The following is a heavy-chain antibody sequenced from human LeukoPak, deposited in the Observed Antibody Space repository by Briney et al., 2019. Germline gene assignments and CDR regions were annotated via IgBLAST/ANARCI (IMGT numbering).Heavy chain of an antibody. D-gene: IGHD3-3*01. CDR2: ISYDGSNK. CDR3: AKVGPYYDFWSGYYGPIDY. CDR1: GFTFSSYA. Sequence: GRSLRLSCAASGFTFSSYAMHWVRQAPGKGLEWVAVISYDGSNKYYADSVKGRFTISRDNSKNTLYLQMNSLRAEDTAVYYCAKVGPYYDFWSGYYGPIDYWGQGTLVTVSS. V-gene: IGHV3-30*04. J-gene: IGHJ4*02.